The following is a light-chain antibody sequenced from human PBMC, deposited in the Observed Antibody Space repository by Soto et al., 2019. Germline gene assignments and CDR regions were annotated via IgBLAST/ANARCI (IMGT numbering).Light chain of an antibody. CDR1: QSLLFSNGYNY. CDR2: VGS. Sequence: DLVMTQSPLSLPVTPGEPASISCRSSQSLLFSNGYNYLDWYLQKPGQSPQLLVSVGSDRASGVHDRFSGSRAGRDFRLNISKLEAADVGVYYGMRARQKPWTYGQGNNVDIK. CDR3: MRARQKPWT. V-gene: IGKV2-28*01. J-gene: IGKJ1*01.